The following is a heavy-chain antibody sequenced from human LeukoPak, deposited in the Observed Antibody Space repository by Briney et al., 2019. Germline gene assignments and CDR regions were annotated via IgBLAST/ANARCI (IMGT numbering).Heavy chain of an antibody. CDR1: GGSISRYY. CDR2: VFYSGST. J-gene: IGHJ4*02. CDR3: ARENDRYGRIDY. D-gene: IGHD5-18*01. V-gene: IGHV4-59*01. Sequence: SETLSLTCTVSGGSISRYYWSWVRQPPGKGLEWIGYVFYSGSTDYNPSLKSRVIISIDTSKTQFSLRLNSVTAADTAVYYCARENDRYGRIDYWGQGTQVTVSS.